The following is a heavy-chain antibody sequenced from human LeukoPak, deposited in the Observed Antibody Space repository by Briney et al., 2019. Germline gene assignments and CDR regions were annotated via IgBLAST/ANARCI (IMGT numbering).Heavy chain of an antibody. CDR2: ISAYNGNT. CDR1: GYTFTGYY. Sequence: GASVKVSCKASGYTFTGYYMHWARQAPGQGLEWMGWISAYNGNTNYAQKLQGRVTMTTDTSTSTAYMELRSLRSDDTAVYYCARGSMVRDIVVVPAALWGQGALVTVSS. D-gene: IGHD2-2*01. J-gene: IGHJ4*02. V-gene: IGHV1-18*04. CDR3: ARGSMVRDIVVVPAAL.